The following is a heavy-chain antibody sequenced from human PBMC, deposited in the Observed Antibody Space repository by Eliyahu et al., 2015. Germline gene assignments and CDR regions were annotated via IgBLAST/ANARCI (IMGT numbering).Heavy chain of an antibody. CDR3: ARAYGDYGLPDDY. Sequence: QVQLQESGPGLVKPSETLSLTCTVXGGSISSYYWSWIRQPPGKGLEWIGYIYYSGSTNYNPSLKSRVTISVDTSKNQFSLKLSSVTAADTAVYYCARAYGDYGLPDDYWGQGTLVTVSS. CDR2: IYYSGST. J-gene: IGHJ4*02. D-gene: IGHD4-17*01. V-gene: IGHV4-59*01. CDR1: GGSISSYY.